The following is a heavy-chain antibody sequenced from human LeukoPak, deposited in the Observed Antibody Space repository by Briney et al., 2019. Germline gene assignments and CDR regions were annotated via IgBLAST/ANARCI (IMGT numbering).Heavy chain of an antibody. CDR3: ARFVDTAMDAFDI. CDR2: INPNSGGT. CDR1: GYTFTGYY. V-gene: IGHV1-2*06. J-gene: IGHJ3*02. Sequence: GASVKVSCKASGYTFTGYYMHWVRQAPGQGLEWMGRINPNSGGTNYAQKFQGRVTMTRDTSISTAYMELSRLGSDDTAVYYCARFVDTAMDAFDIWGQGTMVTVSS. D-gene: IGHD5-18*01.